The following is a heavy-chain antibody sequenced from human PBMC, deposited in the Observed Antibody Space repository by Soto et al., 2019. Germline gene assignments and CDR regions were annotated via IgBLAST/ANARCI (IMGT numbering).Heavy chain of an antibody. CDR3: ARDSVAATMRYYGMDV. CDR1: GYTFTSYG. Sequence: QVQLVQSGAEVKKPGASVKVSCKASGYTFTSYGISWVRQAPGQGLEWMGWISAYNGNTNYAQKLQGRVTMTTDTSTSTAYMELRSLRCDDTAVYYCARDSVAATMRYYGMDVWGQGTTVTVSS. D-gene: IGHD6-13*01. J-gene: IGHJ6*02. CDR2: ISAYNGNT. V-gene: IGHV1-18*04.